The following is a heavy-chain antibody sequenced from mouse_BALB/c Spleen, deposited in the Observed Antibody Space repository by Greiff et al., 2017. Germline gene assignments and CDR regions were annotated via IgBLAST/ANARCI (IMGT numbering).Heavy chain of an antibody. CDR2: INPNNGGT. D-gene: IGHD2-14*01. V-gene: IGHV1-18*01. J-gene: IGHJ1*01. Sequence: EVQLQQSGPELVKPGASVKIPCKASGYTFTDYNMDWVKQSHGKSLEWIGDINPNNGGTIYNQKFKGKATLTVDKSSSTAYMELRSLTSEDTAVYYCARGDYRTLNWYFDVWGAGTTVTVSS. CDR1: GYTFTDYN. CDR3: ARGDYRTLNWYFDV.